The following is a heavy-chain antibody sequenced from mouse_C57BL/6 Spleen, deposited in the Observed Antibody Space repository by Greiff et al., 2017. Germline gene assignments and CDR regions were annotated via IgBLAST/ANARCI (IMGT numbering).Heavy chain of an antibody. CDR2: ISYDGSN. CDR1: GYSITSGYY. J-gene: IGHJ3*01. CDR3: ARDLRGAEFAY. V-gene: IGHV3-6*01. Sequence: EVQLQESGPGLVKPSQSLSLTCSVTGYSITSGYYWNWIRQFPGNKLEWMGYISYDGSNNYNPSLKNRISITRDTSKNQFFLKLNSVTTEDTATYYCARDLRGAEFAYWGQGTLVTVSA.